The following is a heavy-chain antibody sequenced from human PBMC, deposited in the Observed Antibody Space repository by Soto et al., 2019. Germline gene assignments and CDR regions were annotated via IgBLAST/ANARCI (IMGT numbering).Heavy chain of an antibody. CDR1: GGSISSYY. D-gene: IGHD3-22*01. V-gene: IGHV4-59*12. Sequence: SETLSLTCTVSGGSISSYYWIWIRQPPGKGLEWIGYMYNTGSTIYNPSLKSRVTISVDTSKNQFSLKLNSLGAEDTALYYCVRDQLYYYDIFGRPLNGFDIWGQGTTVTVSS. CDR3: VRDQLYYYDIFGRPLNGFDI. CDR2: MYNTGST. J-gene: IGHJ3*02.